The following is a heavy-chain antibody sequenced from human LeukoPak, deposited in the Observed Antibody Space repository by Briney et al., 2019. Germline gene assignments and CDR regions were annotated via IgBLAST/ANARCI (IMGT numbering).Heavy chain of an antibody. Sequence: PGGSLRLSCAASGFTFSSYAMHWVRQAPGKGLEWVAVISYDGSNKYYADSVKGRFTISRDNSKNTLYPQMNSLRAEDTAVYYCARDADPYDIVVVPAWFDPWGQGTLVTVSS. CDR2: ISYDGSNK. CDR3: ARDADPYDIVVVPAWFDP. D-gene: IGHD2-2*01. CDR1: GFTFSSYA. J-gene: IGHJ5*02. V-gene: IGHV3-30-3*01.